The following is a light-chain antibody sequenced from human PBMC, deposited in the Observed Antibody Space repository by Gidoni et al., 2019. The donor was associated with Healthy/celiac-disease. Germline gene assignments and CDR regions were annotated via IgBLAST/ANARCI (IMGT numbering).Light chain of an antibody. V-gene: IGKV3-20*01. Sequence: SQSVSSSYLAWYEQKPGQAPRLLIYGASSRATGIPDRFSGSGSGTDFTLTISRLEPEDFAVYYCQQYGSSVLTFGGGTKVEIK. CDR3: QQYGSSVLT. CDR2: GAS. CDR1: QSVSSSY. J-gene: IGKJ4*01.